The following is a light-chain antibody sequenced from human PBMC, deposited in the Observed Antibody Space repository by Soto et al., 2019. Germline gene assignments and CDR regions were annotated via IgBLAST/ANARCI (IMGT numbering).Light chain of an antibody. CDR1: QSVSSN. CDR3: QQYNNRPPFT. Sequence: EIVMTQSPATLSVSPGERATLSCRASQSVSSNLAWYQQKPCQAPRLVIYGESTRATGIPARFSGSGSGTEFTLNISSLQSEDFAVYYCQQYNNRPPFTFGPGTKVDIK. V-gene: IGKV3-15*01. CDR2: GES. J-gene: IGKJ3*01.